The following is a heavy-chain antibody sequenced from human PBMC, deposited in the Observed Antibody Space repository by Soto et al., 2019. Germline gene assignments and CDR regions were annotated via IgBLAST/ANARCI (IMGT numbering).Heavy chain of an antibody. CDR1: GFTFINYA. Sequence: EVQVLESGGGLVQPGGSLRLSCAGSGFTFINYAMNWVRQAPGKGLEGVANIKQDGSEKYYVDSVKGRFTISRDNAKNSLYLQMNSLRVEDTAVYYCARATSVDAYWGQGTLVTVSS. V-gene: IGHV3-7*01. CDR3: ARATSVDAY. J-gene: IGHJ4*02. D-gene: IGHD5-12*01. CDR2: IKQDGSEK.